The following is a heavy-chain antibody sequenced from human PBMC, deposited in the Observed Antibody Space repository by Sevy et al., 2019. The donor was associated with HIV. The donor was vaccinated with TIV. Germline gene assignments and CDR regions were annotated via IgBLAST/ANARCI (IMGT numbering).Heavy chain of an antibody. CDR2: RSYDGSHK. CDR1: GFIFSNFA. CDR3: ARGENDDEFFQY. D-gene: IGHD1-26*01. J-gene: IGHJ1*01. Sequence: GGSLRLSFTVSGFIFSNFAMHWVRQAPGKGLEWVAVRSYDGSHKYYADSVKGRFTVSRDNSRNILSLEMSSLRRDDTAVYYCARGENDDEFFQYWGQGTLVTVSS. V-gene: IGHV3-30*04.